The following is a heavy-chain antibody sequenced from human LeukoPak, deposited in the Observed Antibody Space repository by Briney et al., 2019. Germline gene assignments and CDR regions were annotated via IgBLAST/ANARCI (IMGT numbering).Heavy chain of an antibody. V-gene: IGHV3-53*01. Sequence: GGSLRLSCAASGFTVSNNYMSWVRQAPGKGLEWVSVIYSGGSTYYADSVKGRFTISRDNSKNTLYLQMNSLRAEDTAVYYCARDFRYCSGGSCYSGGYFDYWGQGTLVTVSS. CDR1: GFTVSNNY. CDR3: ARDFRYCSGGSCYSGGYFDY. D-gene: IGHD2-15*01. CDR2: IYSGGST. J-gene: IGHJ4*02.